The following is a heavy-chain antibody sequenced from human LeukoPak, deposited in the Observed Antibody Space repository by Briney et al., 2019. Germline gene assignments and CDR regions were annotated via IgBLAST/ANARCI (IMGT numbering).Heavy chain of an antibody. CDR1: GYTFTSYD. J-gene: IGHJ3*02. D-gene: IGHD3-3*01. CDR2: INPSGGST. Sequence: ASVKVSCKASGYTFTSYDINWVRQAPGQGLEWMGIINPSGGSTSYAQKFQGRVTMTRDTSTSTVYMELSSLRSEDTAVYYCQLTPECAFDIWGQGTMVTVSS. CDR3: QLTPECAFDI. V-gene: IGHV1-46*01.